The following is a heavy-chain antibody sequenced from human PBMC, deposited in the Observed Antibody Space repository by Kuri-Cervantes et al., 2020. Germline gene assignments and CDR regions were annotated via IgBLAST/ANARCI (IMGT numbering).Heavy chain of an antibody. J-gene: IGHJ4*02. Sequence: SQTLSLTCAVYGGSFSGYYWSWIRQPPGKGLEWIGYIYYSGSTNYNPSLKSRVTISVDTSKNQFSLKLSSVTAADTAVYYCARGAFGDPYTSGWQDWGQGTLVTVSS. CDR3: ARGAFGDPYTSGWQD. D-gene: IGHD6-19*01. V-gene: IGHV4-59*12. CDR2: IYYSGST. CDR1: GGSFSGYY.